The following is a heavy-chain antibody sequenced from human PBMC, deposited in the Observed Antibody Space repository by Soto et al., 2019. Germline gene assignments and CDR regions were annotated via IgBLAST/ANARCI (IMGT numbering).Heavy chain of an antibody. V-gene: IGHV4-30-2*01. CDR3: ARGPHGTYYFDY. Sequence: SETLSLSCAVSRGSISRGGYSWSCIRQPPGKGLEWIGYIYHSGSTYYNPSRKSRVTISVDRSKNQFSLKQSSVTAADTAVYYCARGPHGTYYFDYWGQGTLVTVSS. CDR2: IYHSGST. D-gene: IGHD1-1*01. J-gene: IGHJ4*02. CDR1: RGSISRGGYS.